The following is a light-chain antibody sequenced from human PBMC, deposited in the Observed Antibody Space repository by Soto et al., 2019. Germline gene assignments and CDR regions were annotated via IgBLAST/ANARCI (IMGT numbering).Light chain of an antibody. CDR2: ATS. CDR3: HQRSNWWT. Sequence: EIALTQSPAPLSLFPGARSTLSCRASQSLSSSLAWYQQKPGQPPRVLIYATSTRATGIPARFSGSGSGTDFTLTISSLEPEDSAVYYCHQRSNWWTFGQGTKVDI. J-gene: IGKJ1*01. CDR1: QSLSSS. V-gene: IGKV3-11*01.